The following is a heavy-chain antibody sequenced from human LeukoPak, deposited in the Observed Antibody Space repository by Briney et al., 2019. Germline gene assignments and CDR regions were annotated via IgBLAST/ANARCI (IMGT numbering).Heavy chain of an antibody. CDR2: IKQDGSEK. Sequence: GGSLRLSCSASGFTVSSYWMSWVRQAPGKGLEGVANIKQDGSEKYYVDSVKGRFTIARDNAKNSLYLQMNSLRAEDTAVYYCARDGVDNWFDPXXQGTLVTVXS. J-gene: IGHJ5*02. CDR3: ARDGVDNWFDP. V-gene: IGHV3-7*01. CDR1: GFTVSSYW. D-gene: IGHD3-3*01.